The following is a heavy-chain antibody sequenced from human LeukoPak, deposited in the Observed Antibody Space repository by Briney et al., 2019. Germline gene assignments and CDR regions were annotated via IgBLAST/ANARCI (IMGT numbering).Heavy chain of an antibody. V-gene: IGHV3-48*03. CDR1: GFTFSSYE. D-gene: IGHD2-2*02. J-gene: IGHJ4*02. Sequence: GGSLRLSCAASGFTFSSYEMNWVRQAPGKGLEWVSYISSSGSTIDYADSVKGRFTISRDNAKNSLYLQMNSLRAEDTAVYYCARGLYPYYFDYWGQGTLVTVSS. CDR3: ARGLYPYYFDY. CDR2: ISSSGSTI.